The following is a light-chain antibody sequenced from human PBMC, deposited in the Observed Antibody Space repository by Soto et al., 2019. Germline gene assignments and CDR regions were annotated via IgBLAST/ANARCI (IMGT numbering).Light chain of an antibody. Sequence: QSVLTQPPSASGTPGQRVSTSCSGSSSNIGSNSVQWHQQLPGTAPNLLIYADNQRPSGVPDRFSGSKSGTSASLAITGLQSGDEADYYCAAWDDSLNGFVLGTGTKVTVL. CDR1: SSNIGSNS. CDR3: AAWDDSLNGFV. CDR2: ADN. J-gene: IGLJ1*01. V-gene: IGLV1-44*01.